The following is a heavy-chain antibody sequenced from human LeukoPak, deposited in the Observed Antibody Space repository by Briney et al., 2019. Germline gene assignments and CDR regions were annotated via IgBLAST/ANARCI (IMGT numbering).Heavy chain of an antibody. CDR1: GFTVNSND. V-gene: IGHV3-66*01. CDR2: IDSGGRT. D-gene: IGHD1-1*01. Sequence: PGGSLRLSCAASGFTVNSNDMSWVRQAPGKGLEWVSVIDSGGRTFYADSVKGRFTISRDNSKNTLDLQMNSLRVEDTAVYYCARDQPRTKTTGYFDLWGRGTLVTVSS. CDR3: ARDQPRTKTTGYFDL. J-gene: IGHJ2*01.